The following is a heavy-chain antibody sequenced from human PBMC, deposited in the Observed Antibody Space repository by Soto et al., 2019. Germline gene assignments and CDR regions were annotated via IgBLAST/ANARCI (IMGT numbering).Heavy chain of an antibody. CDR3: ASSYGDYRYYYGMDV. D-gene: IGHD4-17*01. V-gene: IGHV1-69*12. Sequence: QVQLVQSGAEVKKPGSSVKVSCKASGGTFSSYAISWVRQAPGQGLEWMAGIIPLFGTADYAQKFQGRVTITADESTSTAYMELSSLRSEDTAVYYCASSYGDYRYYYGMDVWGQGTTVTVSS. CDR1: GGTFSSYA. J-gene: IGHJ6*02. CDR2: IIPLFGTA.